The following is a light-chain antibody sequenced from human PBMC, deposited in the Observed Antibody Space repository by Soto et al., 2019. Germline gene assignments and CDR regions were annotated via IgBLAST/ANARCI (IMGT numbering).Light chain of an antibody. Sequence: QSALTQPPSASGSPGQSVTISCTGTSSDVGGYNFVSWYQQHPGKAPKLMIYEVNKRPSGGPDRFSGSKSGSTASLTVSGLQAEDEADYYCSSYAGSTNFVVFGGGTKVTVL. CDR2: EVN. J-gene: IGLJ2*01. CDR3: SSYAGSTNFVV. CDR1: SSDVGGYNF. V-gene: IGLV2-8*01.